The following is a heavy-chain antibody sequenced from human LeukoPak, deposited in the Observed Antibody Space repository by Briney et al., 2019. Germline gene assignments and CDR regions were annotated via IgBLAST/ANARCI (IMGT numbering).Heavy chain of an antibody. D-gene: IGHD6-19*01. J-gene: IGHJ4*02. CDR1: GFTFDDYA. CDR2: ISWNSGSI. Sequence: PGGSLRLSCAASGFTFDDYAMPWVRQAPGKGLEWVSGISWNSGSIGYADSVKGRFTISRDNAKNSLYLQMNSLRAEDTALYYCAKTAQYSSGWYPYYFDYWGQGTLVTVSS. V-gene: IGHV3-9*01. CDR3: AKTAQYSSGWYPYYFDY.